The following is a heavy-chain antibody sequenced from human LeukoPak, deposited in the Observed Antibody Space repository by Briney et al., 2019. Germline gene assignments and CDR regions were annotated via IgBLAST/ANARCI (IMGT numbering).Heavy chain of an antibody. CDR1: GFTFSIYA. J-gene: IGHJ5*02. V-gene: IGHV3-23*01. D-gene: IGHD6-6*01. Sequence: GGSLRLAWAASGFTFSIYAMSWVREAPGKGREWVSGISGRGDNTYYSDSVKGRFTISRDNSKNTLYVQMHSLRAEDTALYYCVKASSSSPQYNWFDAWGQGTLVTVSS. CDR2: ISGRGDNT. CDR3: VKASSSSPQYNWFDA.